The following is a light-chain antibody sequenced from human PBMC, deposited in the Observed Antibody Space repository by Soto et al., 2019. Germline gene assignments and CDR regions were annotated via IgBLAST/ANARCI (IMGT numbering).Light chain of an antibody. V-gene: IGLV1-40*01. CDR3: QSYDSSLSVV. CDR2: ANS. J-gene: IGLJ2*01. Sequence: QSVLTQPPSVSGAPGQRVTISCTGSSSNIGAGCDVHWYQQLPGTAPKLLIYANSNRPSGVPDRFSGSKSGTSASLAITGLQAEDEADYYCQSYDSSLSVVFGGGTKLT. CDR1: SSNIGAGCD.